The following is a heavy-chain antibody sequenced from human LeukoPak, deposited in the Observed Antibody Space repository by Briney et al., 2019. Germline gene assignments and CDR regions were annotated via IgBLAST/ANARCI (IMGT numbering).Heavy chain of an antibody. Sequence: SETLSLTCTVSGGSISSYYWSWIRQPPGKGLEWIGYIYYSGSTNYNPSLKSRVTISVDMSKNQFSLKLSSVTAADTAVYYCARDTRGGFGNDAFDIWGQGTMVTVSS. CDR2: IYYSGST. V-gene: IGHV4-59*01. D-gene: IGHD3-10*01. CDR1: GGSISSYY. CDR3: ARDTRGGFGNDAFDI. J-gene: IGHJ3*02.